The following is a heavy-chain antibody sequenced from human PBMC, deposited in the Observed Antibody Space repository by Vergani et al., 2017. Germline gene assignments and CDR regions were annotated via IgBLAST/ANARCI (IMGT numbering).Heavy chain of an antibody. CDR1: GGTFSSYA. Sequence: QVQLVQSGAEVKKPGSSVKVSCKASGGTFSSYAISWVRQAPGQGLEWMGGIIPIFGIANYAQKFQGRVPITADKSTSTAYMGLGSLRSEDTAVYYCARDSRIAAAGIPAFDIWGQGTMVTVSS. J-gene: IGHJ3*02. D-gene: IGHD6-13*01. V-gene: IGHV1-69*17. CDR2: IIPIFGIA. CDR3: ARDSRIAAAGIPAFDI.